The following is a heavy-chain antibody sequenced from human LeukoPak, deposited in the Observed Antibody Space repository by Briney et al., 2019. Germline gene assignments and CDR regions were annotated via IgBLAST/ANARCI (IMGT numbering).Heavy chain of an antibody. CDR1: GYTFTSYD. Sequence: ASVKVSCKASGYTFTSYDINWVRQATRQGLEWMGWMNPNSGNTGYAQKFQGRVTMTRNTSISTAYMELSSLRSEDTAVYYCARDGAIAAAGSWYYGMDVWGQGTTVTVSS. CDR3: ARDGAIAAAGSWYYGMDV. J-gene: IGHJ6*02. D-gene: IGHD6-13*01. V-gene: IGHV1-8*01. CDR2: MNPNSGNT.